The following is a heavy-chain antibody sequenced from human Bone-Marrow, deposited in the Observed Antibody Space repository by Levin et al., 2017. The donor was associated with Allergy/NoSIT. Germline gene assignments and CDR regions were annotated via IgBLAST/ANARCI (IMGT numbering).Heavy chain of an antibody. D-gene: IGHD2-2*01. J-gene: IGHJ4*02. Sequence: PGGSLRLSCAASGFTFDDYAMHWVRQAPGKGLEWVSGISWNSGSIGYADSVKGRFTISRDNAKNSLYLQMNSLRAEDTALYYCAKDIGLGCCSSTSCPPAFDYWGQGTLVTVSS. CDR1: GFTFDDYA. V-gene: IGHV3-9*01. CDR2: ISWNSGSI. CDR3: AKDIGLGCCSSTSCPPAFDY.